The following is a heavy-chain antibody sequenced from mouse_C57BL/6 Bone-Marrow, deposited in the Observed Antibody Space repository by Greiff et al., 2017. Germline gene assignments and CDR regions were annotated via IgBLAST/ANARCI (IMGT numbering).Heavy chain of an antibody. V-gene: IGHV1-82*01. D-gene: IGHD2-3*01. J-gene: IGHJ3*01. CDR1: GYAFSSSW. CDR2: IYPGDGDT. Sequence: VQLQQSGPELVKPGASVKISCKASGYAFSSSWMNWVKQRPGKGLEWIGRIYPGDGDTNYNGKFKGKATLTADKSSSTAYMQLSSLTSEDSAVYFCARWLLRGFAYWGQGTLVTGSA. CDR3: ARWLLRGFAY.